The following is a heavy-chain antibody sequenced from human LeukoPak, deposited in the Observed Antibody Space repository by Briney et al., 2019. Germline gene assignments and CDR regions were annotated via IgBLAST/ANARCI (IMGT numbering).Heavy chain of an antibody. V-gene: IGHV4-38-2*01. CDR1: GYSIRSGYY. CDR3: ARPRDFFGLNPDASDI. CDR2: IYHSGSA. J-gene: IGHJ3*02. Sequence: SETLFLTCDVSGYSIRSGYYWGWIRQPPGKGLEWLGSIYHSGSAYYNPSLRSRVAISVDTSKNHFSLRLSSVTAADTAVYYSARPRDFFGLNPDASDIWGQGTMVTVSS. D-gene: IGHD3-3*01.